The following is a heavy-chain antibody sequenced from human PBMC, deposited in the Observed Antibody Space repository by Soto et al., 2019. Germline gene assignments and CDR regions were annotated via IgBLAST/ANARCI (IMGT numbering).Heavy chain of an antibody. D-gene: IGHD3-16*01. J-gene: IGHJ4*02. CDR3: ARARYYGAKNDF. CDR1: GDSINGYY. Sequence: QVQLQESGPGLVKPSETLSLTCNVSGDSINGYYWSWIRQPPGKGLEWIGCIYSSGSMKYSPSLRSRVSMSIDTPKSQFSLKLRSVTAADTAIYYCARARYYGAKNDFWGQGTLVTVSS. V-gene: IGHV4-59*01. CDR2: IYSSGSM.